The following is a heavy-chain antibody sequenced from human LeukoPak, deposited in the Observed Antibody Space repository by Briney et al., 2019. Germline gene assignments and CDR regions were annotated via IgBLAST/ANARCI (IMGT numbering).Heavy chain of an antibody. CDR2: IYYSGST. CDR1: GGSISSYY. V-gene: IGHV4-59*01. D-gene: IGHD3-22*01. J-gene: IGHJ4*02. Sequence: SETLSLTCTVSGGSISSYYWSWIRQPPGKGLEWIGYIYYSGSTNYNPSLKSRVTISVDTSKNQFSPKLSSVTAADTAVYYCARSDETYYYDSSGSVHYFDYWGQGTLVTVSS. CDR3: ARSDETYYYDSSGSVHYFDY.